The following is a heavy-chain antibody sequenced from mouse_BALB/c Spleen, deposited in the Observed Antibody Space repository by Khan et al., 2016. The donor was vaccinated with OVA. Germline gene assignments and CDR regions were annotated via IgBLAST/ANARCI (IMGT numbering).Heavy chain of an antibody. Sequence: VQLQQPGPELVKPGASVKISFKASGYSFTGYFMNWVMQSHGKSLEWIGRINPHIGEPLYNQKFKGTATLNVAASSRPVHMELRSLASDDSSVYYCARKNGSDFDYWGQGTTLTGSS. D-gene: IGHD1-1*01. CDR1: GYSFTGYF. V-gene: IGHV1-20*02. CDR2: INPHIGEP. J-gene: IGHJ2*01. CDR3: ARKNGSDFDY.